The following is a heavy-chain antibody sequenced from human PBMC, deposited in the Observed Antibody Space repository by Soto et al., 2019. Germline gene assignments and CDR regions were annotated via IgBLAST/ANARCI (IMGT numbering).Heavy chain of an antibody. CDR2: INPSGGST. CDR3: AVDIVVVPAAGRGKAFDI. Sequence: AAVKVSCKASGYTFTSYYMHWVRQAPGQGLEWMGIINPSGGSTSYAQKFQGRVTMTRDTSTSTVYMELSSLRSEDTAVYYCAVDIVVVPAAGRGKAFDIWGQGTMVT. CDR1: GYTFTSYY. D-gene: IGHD2-2*01. V-gene: IGHV1-46*01. J-gene: IGHJ3*02.